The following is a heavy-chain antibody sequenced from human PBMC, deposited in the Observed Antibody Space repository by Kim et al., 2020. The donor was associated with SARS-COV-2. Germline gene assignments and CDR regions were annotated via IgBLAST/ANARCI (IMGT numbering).Heavy chain of an antibody. CDR2: INPNSGGT. Sequence: ASVKVSCKASGYTFTGYYMHWVRQAPGQGLEWMGRINPNSGGTNYAQKFQGRVTMTRDTSISTAYMELSRLRSDDTAVYYCARDGAGTPNNWFDPWGQGTLVTVSS. CDR1: GYTFTGYY. V-gene: IGHV1-2*06. CDR3: ARDGAGTPNNWFDP. J-gene: IGHJ5*02. D-gene: IGHD1-1*01.